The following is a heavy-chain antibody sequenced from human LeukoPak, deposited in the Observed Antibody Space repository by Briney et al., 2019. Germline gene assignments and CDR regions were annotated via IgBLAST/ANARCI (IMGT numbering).Heavy chain of an antibody. J-gene: IGHJ6*02. Sequence: SETLSLTCTVSGGSINNNYWSWFRQSPGEGLEWIGYIYYNGNTNYNTSLESRVTISVDTSKNQIHLRLSSVTAADTAVYYCARGRSNYYGMDVWGQGTTVTVSS. V-gene: IGHV4-59*01. D-gene: IGHD1-26*01. CDR2: IYYNGNT. CDR1: GGSINNNY. CDR3: ARGRSNYYGMDV.